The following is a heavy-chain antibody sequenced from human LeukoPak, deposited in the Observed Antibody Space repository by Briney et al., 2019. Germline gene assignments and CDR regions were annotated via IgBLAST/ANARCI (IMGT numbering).Heavy chain of an antibody. V-gene: IGHV4-59*01. CDR3: ARGFGGYYSFDY. J-gene: IGHJ4*02. CDR2: IYYNGNT. CDR1: GGSISSYY. D-gene: IGHD3-3*01. Sequence: SETLSLTCTVSGGSISSYYWNWIRQPPGKGLEWIGYIYYNGNTNYNPSLKSRVTISVDTSKNQFSLKLTSVTAADTAVYYCARGFGGYYSFDYWGQGTLVTVSS.